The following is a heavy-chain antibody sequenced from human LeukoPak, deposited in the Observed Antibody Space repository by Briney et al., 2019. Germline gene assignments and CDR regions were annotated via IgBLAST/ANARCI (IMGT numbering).Heavy chain of an antibody. CDR3: ARVSRDAFDI. Sequence: SQTLSLTCTVSGGSISSGSYYWSWIRQPAGKGLEWIRRMYTSGSTNYNPSLKSRVTISVDTSKNQFSLKLSSVTAADTAVYYCARVSRDAFDIWGQGTMVTVSS. CDR1: GGSISSGSYY. V-gene: IGHV4-61*02. CDR2: MYTSGST. J-gene: IGHJ3*02.